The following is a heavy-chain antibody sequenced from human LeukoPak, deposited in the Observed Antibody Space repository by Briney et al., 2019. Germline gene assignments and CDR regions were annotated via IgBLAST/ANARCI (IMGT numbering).Heavy chain of an antibody. CDR2: ISERGGST. CDR3: AKRGIVIRGILVIGYHQEAYHYDY. V-gene: IGHV3-23*01. J-gene: IGHJ4*02. Sequence: GGSLRLSCVVSGISLSNYAMTWVRQAPGKGLEWVSYISERGGSTTYADSVKGRFTISRDTSLNTLYLQMSSLRAEDMAVYFCAKRGIVIRGILVIGYHQEAYHYDYWGQGVLVTVSS. CDR1: GISLSNYA. D-gene: IGHD3-10*01.